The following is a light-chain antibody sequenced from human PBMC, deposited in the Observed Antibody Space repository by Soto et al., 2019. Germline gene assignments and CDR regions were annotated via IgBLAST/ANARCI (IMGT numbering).Light chain of an antibody. J-gene: IGLJ1*01. CDR2: EGS. Sequence: QSVLTQPASVSGSPGQSITISCTGTSSDVGSYNLVSWYQQHPGKGPKLMIYEGSKRPSGVSNRFSGSKYGNTASLTISGLQAEDESDYYCCSYAGSSTFYVLGNGTKVTV. CDR1: SSDVGSYNL. CDR3: CSYAGSSTFYV. V-gene: IGLV2-23*03.